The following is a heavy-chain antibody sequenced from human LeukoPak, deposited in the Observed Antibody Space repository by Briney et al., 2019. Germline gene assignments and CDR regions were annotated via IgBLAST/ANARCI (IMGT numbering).Heavy chain of an antibody. CDR1: GFTFSSYS. V-gene: IGHV3-21*01. D-gene: IGHD2-8*01. CDR2: ISSSSSYI. Sequence: KPGGSLRLSCAASGFTFSSYSMNWVRQAPGKGLEWVSSISSSSSYIYYAGSVKGRFTISRDNAKNSLYLQMNSLRAEDTAVYYCARDIEGYCTNGVCYDYFDYWGQGTLVTVSS. J-gene: IGHJ4*02. CDR3: ARDIEGYCTNGVCYDYFDY.